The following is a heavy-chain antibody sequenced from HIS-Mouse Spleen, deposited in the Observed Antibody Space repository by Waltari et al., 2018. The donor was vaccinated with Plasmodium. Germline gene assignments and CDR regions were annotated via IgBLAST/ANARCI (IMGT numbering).Heavy chain of an antibody. CDR3: AKDPRITIFGVVSRDYGMDV. J-gene: IGHJ6*02. CDR2: ISWNSGRI. Sequence: EVQLVESGGGLVQPGRSLRLSCAASGFTFDDYAMHWVRQAPGKGLGWVSGISWNSGRIGYADSVKGRFTISRDNAKNSLYLQMNSLRAEDTALYYCAKDPRITIFGVVSRDYGMDVWGQGTTVTVSS. V-gene: IGHV3-9*01. D-gene: IGHD3-3*01. CDR1: GFTFDDYA.